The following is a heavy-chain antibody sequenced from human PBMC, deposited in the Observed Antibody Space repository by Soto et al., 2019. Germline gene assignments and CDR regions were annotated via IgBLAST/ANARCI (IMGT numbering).Heavy chain of an antibody. CDR3: ARLPGPLVAVLYIYPLDGREAMSDVDV. Sequence: QMQLVESGGGVVQPGGSLRLSSAASGFTFNYYPMHWVRQAPGKGLEWVAVVSFDGSNKYYADSVKGRFTISKDNSKNTLYLQTNSLRREDTAVYYCARLPGPLVAVLYIYPLDGREAMSDVDVWGQGTTVTVSS. CDR1: GFTFNYYP. J-gene: IGHJ6*02. D-gene: IGHD6-19*01. CDR2: VSFDGSNK. V-gene: IGHV3-30-3*01.